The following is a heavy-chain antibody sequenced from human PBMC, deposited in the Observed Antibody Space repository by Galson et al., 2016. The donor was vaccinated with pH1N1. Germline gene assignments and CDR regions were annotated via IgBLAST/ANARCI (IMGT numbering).Heavy chain of an antibody. CDR1: GFSLSSFW. J-gene: IGHJ4*02. Sequence: SLRLSCAASGFSLSSFWMTWVRQAPEKGLEWVANINEDGSKIYYVDSVKGRFTISRDNAKNTLYLQMNSLRAEDTAVYYCARGNSYYGDYLGYWGQGTLVTVSS. V-gene: IGHV3-7*01. D-gene: IGHD4-17*01. CDR3: ARGNSYYGDYLGY. CDR2: INEDGSKI.